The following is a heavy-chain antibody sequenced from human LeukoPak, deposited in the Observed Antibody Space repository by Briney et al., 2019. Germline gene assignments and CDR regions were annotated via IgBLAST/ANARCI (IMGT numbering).Heavy chain of an antibody. CDR2: ISYSGST. CDR1: VTFIDNGYY. CDR3: ARGYCSGGSCYYFDY. J-gene: IGHJ4*02. D-gene: IGHD2-15*01. Sequence: SETLSLTCTVSVTFIDNGYYWGWIRQPPGKGLEWIGFISYSGSTNYNPSLKSRVTMSLDTSKNQFSLKLSSVTAADTAVYYCARGYCSGGSCYYFDYWGQGTLVTVSS. V-gene: IGHV4-59*01.